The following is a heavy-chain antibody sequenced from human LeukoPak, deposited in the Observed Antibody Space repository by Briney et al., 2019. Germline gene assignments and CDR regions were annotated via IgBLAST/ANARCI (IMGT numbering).Heavy chain of an antibody. J-gene: IGHJ6*02. Sequence: ASVEVSCKASGYNFRNYDINWVRQATGQGLEWMGWMNPNSGNTGYAEKFQGRVTLTMYTSISTAYMEIGSLRSEDTAVYYCARAEVSSDSFYHHGMDVWGQGTTVTVSS. CDR2: MNPNSGNT. CDR3: ARAEVSSDSFYHHGMDV. D-gene: IGHD2/OR15-2a*01. CDR1: GYNFRNYD. V-gene: IGHV1-8*01.